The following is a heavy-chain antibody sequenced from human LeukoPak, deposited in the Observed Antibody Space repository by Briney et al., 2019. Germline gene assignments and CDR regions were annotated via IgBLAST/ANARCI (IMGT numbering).Heavy chain of an antibody. D-gene: IGHD3-3*01. Sequence: SETLSLTCTVSGGSISSSSYYWGWIRQPPGKGLEWIGSIYYSGSTYHNPSLKSRVTISVDTSKNQFSLKLSSVTAADTAVYYCARHSAYYDFWSGYSTFDYWGQGTLVTVSS. CDR2: IYYSGST. J-gene: IGHJ4*02. CDR1: GGSISSSSYY. V-gene: IGHV4-39*01. CDR3: ARHSAYYDFWSGYSTFDY.